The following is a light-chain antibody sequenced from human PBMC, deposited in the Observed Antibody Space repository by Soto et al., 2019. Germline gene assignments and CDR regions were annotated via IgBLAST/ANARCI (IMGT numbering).Light chain of an antibody. CDR1: ESISSY. CDR3: QQSYSLWT. J-gene: IGKJ1*01. V-gene: IGKV1-39*01. CDR2: AAS. Sequence: DIQMTQCPSSLSASVGDRVTITCRASESISSYLNWYQQKPGKAPKLLIYAASSLQSGVPSRFSGSGSGTDFTLTISSLQPEDSATYYCQQSYSLWTFGQGTKVEIK.